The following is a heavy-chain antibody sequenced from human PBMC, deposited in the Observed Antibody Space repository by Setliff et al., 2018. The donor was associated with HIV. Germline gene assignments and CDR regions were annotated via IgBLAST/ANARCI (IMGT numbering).Heavy chain of an antibody. CDR3: ERDVLDLVISVYGF. D-gene: IGHD3-22*01. V-gene: IGHV4-39*02. CDR1: SGSVSRSDYY. CDR2: IYHTGST. Sequence: PSETLSLTCTVSSGSVSRSDYYWGWIRQTPGKGLEWIGSIYHTGSTYYKPSLKSLVTISVDTSKNQLSLKLKSVTAADTAVYYCERDVLDLVISVYGFWGQGIPVTVSS. J-gene: IGHJ4*02.